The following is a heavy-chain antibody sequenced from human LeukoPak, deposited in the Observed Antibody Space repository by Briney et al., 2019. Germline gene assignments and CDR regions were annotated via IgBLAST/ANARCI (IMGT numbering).Heavy chain of an antibody. V-gene: IGHV4-59*01. CDR1: GGSISSYY. CDR3: AGGSSWVKIDY. Sequence: PSETLSLTCTVSGGSISSYYWSWIRQPPGKGLERIGNIYYSGSTNYNPTLKSRVTISVDTSKNQFSLTLSSVTAADTAVYYCAGGSSWVKIDYWGQGTLVTVSS. CDR2: IYYSGST. J-gene: IGHJ4*02. D-gene: IGHD6-13*01.